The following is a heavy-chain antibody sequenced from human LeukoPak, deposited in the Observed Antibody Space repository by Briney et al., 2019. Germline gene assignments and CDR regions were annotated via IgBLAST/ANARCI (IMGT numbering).Heavy chain of an antibody. J-gene: IGHJ3*02. CDR2: XXXKSGGX. CDR3: ARDLYYGSRTAHGDACDI. CDR1: GYKFTAYY. D-gene: IGHD3-10*01. V-gene: IGHV1-2*02. Sequence: ASVKVSCKASGYKFTAYYMHWARQAPGXXXXXXXXXXXKSGGXXXAXKFQGXXXXXXDTSISTAYMERSRLRSDDTAVYFCARDLYYGSRTAHGDACDIWGPGTMVTVSS.